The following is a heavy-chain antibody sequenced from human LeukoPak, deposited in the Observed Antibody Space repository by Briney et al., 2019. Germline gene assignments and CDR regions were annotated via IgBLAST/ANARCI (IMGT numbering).Heavy chain of an antibody. J-gene: IGHJ4*02. D-gene: IGHD5-18*01. CDR1: GGSFSGYY. Sequence: SETLSLTCAVYGGSFSGYYWSWIRQPPGKGLEWIGEINHSGSTNYNPSLKSRVTISVDTSKNQFSLKLSSVTAADTAVHYCARGKVDTAMVNFDYWGQGTLVTVSS. CDR2: INHSGST. V-gene: IGHV4-34*01. CDR3: ARGKVDTAMVNFDY.